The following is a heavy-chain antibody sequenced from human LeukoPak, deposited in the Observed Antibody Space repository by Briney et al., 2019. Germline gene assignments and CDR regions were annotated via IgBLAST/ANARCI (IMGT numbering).Heavy chain of an antibody. Sequence: SETLSLTCTVSGGSIRSYYWSWIRQPPGKGLEWIGYVSYSGSADYNPSLKSRVIISIDTSKNQFSLRLSSLTAADTAVYYCARENDRYGRIDYWGQGTQVTVSS. CDR3: ARENDRYGRIDY. V-gene: IGHV4-59*01. D-gene: IGHD5-18*01. CDR2: VSYSGSA. CDR1: GGSIRSYY. J-gene: IGHJ4*02.